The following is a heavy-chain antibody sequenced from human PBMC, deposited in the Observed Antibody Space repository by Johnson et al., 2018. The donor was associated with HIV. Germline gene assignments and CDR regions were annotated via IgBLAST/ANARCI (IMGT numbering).Heavy chain of an antibody. CDR3: AREGDGLRVSDDAFDI. CDR1: GFSVSSNY. V-gene: IGHV3-66*03. Sequence: EVQLVESGGGLIQPGGSLRLSCAASGFSVSSNYMTWVRQAPGKGLEWVSVIYSGGSTYYADSVKGRFTISRDNSKNTLYLQMNSLRAEDTAVYYCAREGDGLRVSDDAFDIWGQGTMVTVSS. J-gene: IGHJ3*02. CDR2: IYSGGST. D-gene: IGHD3-16*01.